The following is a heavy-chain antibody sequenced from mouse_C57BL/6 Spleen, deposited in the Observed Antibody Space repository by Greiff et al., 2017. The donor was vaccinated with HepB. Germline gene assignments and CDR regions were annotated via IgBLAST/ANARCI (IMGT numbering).Heavy chain of an antibody. CDR1: GYTFTSYW. Sequence: QVQLQQPGTELVKPGASVKLSCKASGYTFTSYWMHWVKQRPGQGLEWIGNINPSNGGTNYNEKFKSKATLTVDKSSSTAYMQLSSLTSEDSAVYYCARKEDDYDGDYYAMDYWGQGTSVTVSS. V-gene: IGHV1-53*01. CDR3: ARKEDDYDGDYYAMDY. J-gene: IGHJ4*01. D-gene: IGHD2-4*01. CDR2: INPSNGGT.